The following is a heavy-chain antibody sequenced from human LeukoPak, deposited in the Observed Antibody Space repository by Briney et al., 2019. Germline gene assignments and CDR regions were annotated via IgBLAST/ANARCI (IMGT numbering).Heavy chain of an antibody. CDR2: IYYSGST. Sequence: SETLSLTCTVSGGSINSSSYYWGWIRQPPGKGLEWIGSIYYSGSTYYNPSLKSRVTISVDTSKNQFSLKLSSVTAADTAVYYCARTAGDVGAHFDYWGQGALVTVSS. D-gene: IGHD1-26*01. V-gene: IGHV4-39*01. CDR3: ARTAGDVGAHFDY. CDR1: GGSINSSSYY. J-gene: IGHJ4*02.